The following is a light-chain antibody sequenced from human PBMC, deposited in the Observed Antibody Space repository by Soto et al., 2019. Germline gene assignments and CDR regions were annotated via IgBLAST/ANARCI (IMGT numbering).Light chain of an antibody. J-gene: IGKJ1*01. CDR3: QQYNNWPPTWT. V-gene: IGKV3-15*01. CDR1: QTLGSN. CDR2: GAS. Sequence: EIVLTPSPGTLSLSPGERATLSCRASQTLGSNLAWYQQKPGQAPRLLIYGASIRATGVPPRISGSGSGTEFTLTISSLQSEDFAVYYCQQYNNWPPTWTFGQGTKVDI.